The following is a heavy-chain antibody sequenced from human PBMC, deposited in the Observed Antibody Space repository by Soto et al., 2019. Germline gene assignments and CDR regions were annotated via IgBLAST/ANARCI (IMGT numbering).Heavy chain of an antibody. Sequence: EVQLVESGGGLVQPGRSLRLSYAASGFTFDDYAMHWVRQAPGKGLEWVSGISWNSGSIGYADSVKGRFTISRDNAKNSLYLQMNSLRAEDTALYYCAKSIPPGYMDVWGKGTTVTVSS. D-gene: IGHD2-2*02. CDR3: AKSIPPGYMDV. CDR1: GFTFDDYA. J-gene: IGHJ6*03. V-gene: IGHV3-9*01. CDR2: ISWNSGSI.